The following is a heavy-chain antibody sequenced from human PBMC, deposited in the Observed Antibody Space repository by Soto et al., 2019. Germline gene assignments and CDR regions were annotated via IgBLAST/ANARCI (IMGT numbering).Heavy chain of an antibody. CDR2: ISYDGSNK. CDR1: GFTFSSYA. V-gene: IGHV3-30-3*01. J-gene: IGHJ6*02. D-gene: IGHD5-18*01. Sequence: GGSLRLSCAASGFTFSSYAMHWVRQAPGKGLEWVAVISYDGSNKYYADSVKGRFTISRDNSKSTLYLQMNSLRAEDTAVYYCARDRGYSYGFGVYYYYGMDVWGQGTTVTVSS. CDR3: ARDRGYSYGFGVYYYYGMDV.